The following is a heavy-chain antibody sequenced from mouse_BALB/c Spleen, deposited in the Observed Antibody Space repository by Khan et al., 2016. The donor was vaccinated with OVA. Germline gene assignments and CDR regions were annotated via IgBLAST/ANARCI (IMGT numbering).Heavy chain of an antibody. D-gene: IGHD2-14*01. Sequence: QIQLVQSGPELKKPGETVRISCKASGYTFTTAGIQWVQKMPGKGLKWIGWINTHSGVPKYAEDFNGRFAFSLETSASTAYLQITNLKNEDTATYFCARGGAAYYRNDGGAMDYWGQGTSVTVSS. CDR3: ARGGAAYYRNDGGAMDY. CDR2: INTHSGVP. V-gene: IGHV9-4*02. CDR1: GYTFTTAG. J-gene: IGHJ4*01.